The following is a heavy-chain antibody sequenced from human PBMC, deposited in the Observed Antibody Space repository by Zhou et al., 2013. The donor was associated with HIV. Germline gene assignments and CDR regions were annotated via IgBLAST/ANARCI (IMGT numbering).Heavy chain of an antibody. J-gene: IGHJ3*01. Sequence: QVQLIQSGAEVKKPGSSVKVSCKASGSTFSHYLVTWVRQVPGQGLTWVGSSIPVHQPTTYAQQFQGRVSITTDRSLWTAFLEVKSLKEDDTAVYYCARGARKGDYAAFDFWGQGTTVTVSS. CDR1: GSTFSHYL. CDR3: ARGARKGDYAAFDF. D-gene: IGHD4-17*01. V-gene: IGHV1-69*04. CDR2: SIPVHQPT.